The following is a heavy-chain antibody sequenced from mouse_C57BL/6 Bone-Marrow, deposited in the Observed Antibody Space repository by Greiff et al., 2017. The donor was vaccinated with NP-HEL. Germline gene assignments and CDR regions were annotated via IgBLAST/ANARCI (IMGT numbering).Heavy chain of an antibody. CDR2: IYPRSGNT. Sequence: VQLVESGAELARPGASVKLSCKASGYTFTSYGISWVKQRTGQGLEWIGEIYPRSGNTYYNEKFKGKATLTADKSSSTAYMELRSLTSEDSAVYFCARPLVYDGYAWFAYWGQGTLVTVSA. CDR3: ARPLVYDGYAWFAY. V-gene: IGHV1-81*01. CDR1: GYTFTSYG. D-gene: IGHD2-3*01. J-gene: IGHJ3*01.